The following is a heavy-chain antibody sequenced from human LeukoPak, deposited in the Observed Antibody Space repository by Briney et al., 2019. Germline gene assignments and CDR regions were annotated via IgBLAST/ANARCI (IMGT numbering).Heavy chain of an antibody. J-gene: IGHJ1*01. D-gene: IGHD3-22*01. V-gene: IGHV4-39*01. CDR2: IYYSGRT. CDR3: ARRRYYDGSGYLD. CDR1: GDSIGRSDSY. Sequence: SETLSLTXSVSGDSIGRSDSYWDWICQPPGKGLQWIGTIYYSGRTYYSPSLKSRVTMSVDTSNNQFSLNLRSVTAADTAVYYCARRRYYDGSGYLDWGQGTLLSVSS.